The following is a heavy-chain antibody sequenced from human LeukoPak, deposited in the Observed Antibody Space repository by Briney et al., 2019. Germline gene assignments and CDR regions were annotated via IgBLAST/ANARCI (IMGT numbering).Heavy chain of an antibody. J-gene: IGHJ4*02. V-gene: IGHV4-39*01. CDR1: GGSITSSSYY. CDR3: ARHLETFATTVFGY. D-gene: IGHD3-3*01. Sequence: SEALSLTCTVSGGSITSSSYYWGWIRQPPGKGLEWLGSILYSVSTYYNPSLESRVTISVDTSTNQFSLKVSSVTAADTAVYYCARHLETFATTVFGYWGQGTLVT. CDR2: ILYSVST.